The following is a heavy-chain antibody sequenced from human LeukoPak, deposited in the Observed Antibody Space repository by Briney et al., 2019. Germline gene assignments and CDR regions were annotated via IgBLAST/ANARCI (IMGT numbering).Heavy chain of an antibody. CDR1: GYSISSGYY. D-gene: IGHD3-22*01. CDR2: IYHSGST. V-gene: IGHV4-38-2*02. CDR3: ARVYYYDSSGYYSNSYYFDY. J-gene: IGHJ4*02. Sequence: SETLSLTCTVSGYSISSGYYWGWIRQPPGKGLEWIGSIYHSGSTYYNPSLKSRVTISVDTSKNQFSLKLSSVTAADTAVYYCARVYYYDSSGYYSNSYYFDYWGQGTLVTVSS.